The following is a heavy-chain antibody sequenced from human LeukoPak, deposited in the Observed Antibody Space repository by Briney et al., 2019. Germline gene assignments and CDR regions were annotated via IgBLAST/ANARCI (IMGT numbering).Heavy chain of an antibody. CDR2: IYPGDSDT. V-gene: IGHV5-51*01. CDR1: GYSFTSYW. CDR3: ARHTLYYDILTGYYKEGYDAFDI. J-gene: IGHJ3*02. D-gene: IGHD3-9*01. Sequence: GESLKISCKGSGYSFTSYWIGWVRQMPGKGLEWMGIIYPGDSDTRYSPSFQGQVTISADKSISTAYLQWSSLKASDTAMYYCARHTLYYDILTGYYKEGYDAFDIWGQGTMVTVSS.